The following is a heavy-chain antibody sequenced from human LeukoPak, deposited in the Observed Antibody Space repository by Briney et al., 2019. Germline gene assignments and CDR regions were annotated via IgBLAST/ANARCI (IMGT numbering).Heavy chain of an antibody. CDR3: ARESWAYYDYVWGSYYAQTKYYFDY. D-gene: IGHD3-16*01. CDR1: GYSFTSYC. V-gene: IGHV1-46*01. J-gene: IGHJ4*02. CDR2: ITPSDGGT. Sequence: GASVKVPCKASGYSFTSYCMHWVRQAPGQGLEWMGMITPSDGGTTYAQKFQGRVTMTRDTSTSTVYMELSSLRSDDTAVYYCARESWAYYDYVWGSYYAQTKYYFDYWGQGTLVTVSS.